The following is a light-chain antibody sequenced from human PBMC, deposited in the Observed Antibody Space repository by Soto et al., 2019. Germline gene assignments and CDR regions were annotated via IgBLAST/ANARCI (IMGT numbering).Light chain of an antibody. CDR1: QSLVYSDGSSY. CDR2: KVS. CDR3: MQATHWPRT. J-gene: IGKJ1*01. Sequence: DVVMTQSPVTLPVTLGQPASISRRDNQSLVYSDGSSYMNWFLQRPGQSPRRLIYKVSNRDSGVPPRFSGSGSGTDFTLQISRVAAEDVGVYHCMQATHWPRTFGQGTKVEIK. V-gene: IGKV2-30*01.